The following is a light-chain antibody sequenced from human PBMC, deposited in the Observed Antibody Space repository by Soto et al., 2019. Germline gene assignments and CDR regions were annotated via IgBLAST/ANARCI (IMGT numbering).Light chain of an antibody. CDR2: GAS. CDR3: QQYGSSPRT. V-gene: IGKV3-20*01. J-gene: IGKJ1*01. CDR1: QSVSSNY. Sequence: EIVLTQSPGTLSLSPGERAILSCRASQSVSSNYLAWYRQRPGQAPSLLIYGASSRATGIPDRFSGSGSGTDLTITISRLEPEDGEVYDCQQYGSSPRTFGQGTKVDIK.